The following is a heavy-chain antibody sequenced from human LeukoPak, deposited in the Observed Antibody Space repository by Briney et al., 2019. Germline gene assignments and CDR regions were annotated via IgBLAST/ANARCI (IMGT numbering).Heavy chain of an antibody. J-gene: IGHJ5*02. V-gene: IGHV1-24*01. CDR1: GYTLTELS. CDR2: FDPEDGET. D-gene: IGHD2-2*01. Sequence: ASVKVSCKVSGYTLTELSMHWVRQAPGKGLEWMGGFDPEDGETIYAQKFQGRVTMTEDTSTDTAYMELSSLRSEDTAVYYCATVMRRYCRSTSCSKGWFDPWGQGTLVTVSS. CDR3: ATVMRRYCRSTSCSKGWFDP.